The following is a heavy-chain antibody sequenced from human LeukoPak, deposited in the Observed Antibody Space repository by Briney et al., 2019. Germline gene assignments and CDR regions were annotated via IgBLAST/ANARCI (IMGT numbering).Heavy chain of an antibody. D-gene: IGHD3-9*01. V-gene: IGHV4-39*07. CDR1: GGSISSSSYY. Sequence: SETLSLTCTVSGGSISSSSYYWGWIRQPPGKGLEWIGSIYYSGSTYYNPSLKSRVTISVDTSKNQFSLKLSSVTAADTAVYYCARVVGILTGSDAFDIWGQGTMVTVSS. J-gene: IGHJ3*02. CDR3: ARVVGILTGSDAFDI. CDR2: IYYSGST.